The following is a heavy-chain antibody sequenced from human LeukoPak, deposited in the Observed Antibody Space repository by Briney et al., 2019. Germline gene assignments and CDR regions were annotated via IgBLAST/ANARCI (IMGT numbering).Heavy chain of an antibody. CDR1: GFTFSSYW. Sequence: PGGSLRLSCAASGFTFSSYWMSWVRQAPGKGLEWVSSISSSSSYIYYADSVKGRFTISRDNAKNSLYLQMNSLRAEDTAVYYCARENRLDLVVPAAENAFDIWGQGTMVTVSS. V-gene: IGHV3-21*01. CDR3: ARENRLDLVVPAAENAFDI. D-gene: IGHD2-2*01. CDR2: ISSSSSYI. J-gene: IGHJ3*02.